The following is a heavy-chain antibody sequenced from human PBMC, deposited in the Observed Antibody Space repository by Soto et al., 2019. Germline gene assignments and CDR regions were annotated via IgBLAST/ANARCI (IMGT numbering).Heavy chain of an antibody. CDR3: ARGRYDSNGNFVDYFDF. D-gene: IGHD3-22*01. Sequence: ASVKVSCKASGYTFTAYYMSWVRQAPGQGLEWMGIINPSGGSTTYAQKFQGRVTMTRDTSTNTVYMELSRLRSGDTAVFYCARGRYDSNGNFVDYFDFWGQGTVVTVSS. J-gene: IGHJ4*02. CDR1: GYTFTAYY. V-gene: IGHV1-46*01. CDR2: INPSGGST.